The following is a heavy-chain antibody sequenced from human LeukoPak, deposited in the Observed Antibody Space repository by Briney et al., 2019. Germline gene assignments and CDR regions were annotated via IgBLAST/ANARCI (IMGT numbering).Heavy chain of an antibody. Sequence: PGRSLRLSCAASGFTFSSYGMHWVRQAPGKGLEWVVVIWYDGSNKFYADSVKGRFTISRDNSKSTLYLQMNSLRAEDTAVYYCAGGNIVATHYFDYWGQGTLVTVSS. D-gene: IGHD5-12*01. J-gene: IGHJ4*02. CDR1: GFTFSSYG. CDR3: AGGNIVATHYFDY. V-gene: IGHV3-33*01. CDR2: IWYDGSNK.